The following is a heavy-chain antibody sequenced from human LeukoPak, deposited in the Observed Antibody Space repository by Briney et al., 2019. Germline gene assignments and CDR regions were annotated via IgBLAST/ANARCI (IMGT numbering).Heavy chain of an antibody. CDR1: GFTFSSYG. CDR2: IRYDGSNK. J-gene: IGHJ3*02. CDR3: AKGHWNSVWDAFDI. V-gene: IGHV3-30*02. Sequence: GGSLRLSCAASGFTFSSYGMHWVRQAPGKGLEWVAFIRYDGSNKYYADSVKGRFTISRDNSKNTLYLQMNSLRAEDTAVYYCAKGHWNSVWDAFDIWGQGTMVTVSS. D-gene: IGHD1-7*01.